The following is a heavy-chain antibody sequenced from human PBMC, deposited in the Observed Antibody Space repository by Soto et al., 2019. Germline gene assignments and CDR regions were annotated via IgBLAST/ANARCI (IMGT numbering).Heavy chain of an antibody. CDR3: ARKMYYYGSGSHRGWFDP. V-gene: IGHV4-59*01. Sequence: PSETLSLTCTVSGGSISSYYWSWIRQPPGKGLEWIGYIYYSGGTNYNPSLKSRVTISVDTSKNQFSLKLSSVTAADTAVYYCARKMYYYGSGSHRGWFDPWGQGTLVTVSS. J-gene: IGHJ5*02. CDR1: GGSISSYY. D-gene: IGHD3-10*01. CDR2: IYYSGGT.